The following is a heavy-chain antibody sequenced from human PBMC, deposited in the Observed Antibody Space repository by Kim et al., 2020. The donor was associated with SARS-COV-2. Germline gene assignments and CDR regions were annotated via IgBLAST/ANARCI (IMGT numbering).Heavy chain of an antibody. Sequence: SETLSLTCTVSGGSISSSSYYWGWIRQPPGKGLEWIGSIYYSGSTYYNPSLKSRVTISVDTSKNQFSLKLSSVTAADTAVYYCARHMYSSSWYFAYYGMDVWGQGTTVTVSS. CDR2: IYYSGST. D-gene: IGHD6-13*01. CDR3: ARHMYSSSWYFAYYGMDV. J-gene: IGHJ6*02. V-gene: IGHV4-39*01. CDR1: GGSISSSSYY.